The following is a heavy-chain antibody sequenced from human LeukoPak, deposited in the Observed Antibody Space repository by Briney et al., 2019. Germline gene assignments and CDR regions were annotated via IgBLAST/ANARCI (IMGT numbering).Heavy chain of an antibody. CDR1: GFTFSSYA. Sequence: GGSLRLSCAASGFTFSSYAMSWVRQAPGKGLEWVSAISGSGGSTYYADSVKGRFTISRDNSKNTLYLQMNSLRAEDTAVYYCAKDLYSSGWETQGWFDPWGQGTLVTVSS. J-gene: IGHJ5*02. D-gene: IGHD6-19*01. CDR3: AKDLYSSGWETQGWFDP. CDR2: ISGSGGST. V-gene: IGHV3-23*01.